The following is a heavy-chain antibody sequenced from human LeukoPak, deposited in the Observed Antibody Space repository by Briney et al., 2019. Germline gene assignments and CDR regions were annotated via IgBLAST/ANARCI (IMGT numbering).Heavy chain of an antibody. J-gene: IGHJ6*03. D-gene: IGHD5-12*01. CDR1: GYTFTSYG. V-gene: IGHV1-18*01. CDR2: ISAYNGNT. CDR3: ARAGYPEAYYYYYYMDV. Sequence: ASVKVSCKASGYTFTSYGISWVRQAPGQGLEWMGWISAYNGNTNYAQKLQGRVTMTTDTSTSTAYMELRSLRSDDTAVYYCARAGYPEAYYYYYYMDVWGKGTTVTVSS.